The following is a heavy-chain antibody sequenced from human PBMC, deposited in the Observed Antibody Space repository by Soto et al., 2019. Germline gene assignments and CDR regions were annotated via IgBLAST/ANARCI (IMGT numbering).Heavy chain of an antibody. V-gene: IGHV1-69*13. CDR2: IIPIFGTA. Sequence: GASVKVSCTASGGTFSSYAISWVRQAPGQGLEWMGGIIPIFGTANYAQKFQGRVTMTEDESTNTAHMELSSLRSEDTAVYYCATDRGIVVPAAMEVYFDYWGQGTLVTVSS. CDR3: ATDRGIVVPAAMEVYFDY. CDR1: GGTFSSYA. J-gene: IGHJ4*02. D-gene: IGHD2-2*01.